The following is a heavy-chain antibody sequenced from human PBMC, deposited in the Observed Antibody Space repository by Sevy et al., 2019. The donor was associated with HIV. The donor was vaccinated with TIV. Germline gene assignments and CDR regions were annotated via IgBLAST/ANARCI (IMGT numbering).Heavy chain of an antibody. CDR2: ISSSSSYI. D-gene: IGHD3-22*01. Sequence: GGSLRLSCAASGFTFSSYSMNWVRQAPGKGLEWVSSISSSSSYIYYADSVKGRFTISRDNAKNSLYLQMNSLRAEDTAVYYYASEMYYYDSSGYYTPNYFDYWGQGTLVTVSS. CDR3: ASEMYYYDSSGYYTPNYFDY. J-gene: IGHJ4*02. V-gene: IGHV3-21*01. CDR1: GFTFSSYS.